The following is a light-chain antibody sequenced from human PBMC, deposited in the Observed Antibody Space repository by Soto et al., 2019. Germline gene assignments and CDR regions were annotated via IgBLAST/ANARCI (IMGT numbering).Light chain of an antibody. CDR1: QSFRGL. V-gene: IGKV3-11*01. J-gene: IGKJ5*01. CDR3: QQRPMWPIT. Sequence: EVLLTQSPVTLSLSPGERSTLSCRASQSFRGLLAWYQQKPGQAPRLLIYDPYNRATGIPPRFSCSVSGTDFTLTISSLEPEDSAVYYCQQRPMWPITFVQGTRLEIK. CDR2: DPY.